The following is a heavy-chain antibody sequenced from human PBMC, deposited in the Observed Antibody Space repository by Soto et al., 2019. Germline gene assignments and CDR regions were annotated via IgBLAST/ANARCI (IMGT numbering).Heavy chain of an antibody. CDR2: IYYSGNT. Sequence: SSETLSLTCTVSGGSISSSSYYWGWIRQPPGKGLEWIGSIYYSGNTYYNPSLKSRVTISVDTSKNQFSLKLSSVTAADTAVYYCARGGSGTMDTAMVDFDYWGQGTLVTVSS. V-gene: IGHV4-39*07. CDR3: ARGGSGTMDTAMVDFDY. CDR1: GGSISSSSYY. J-gene: IGHJ4*02. D-gene: IGHD5-18*01.